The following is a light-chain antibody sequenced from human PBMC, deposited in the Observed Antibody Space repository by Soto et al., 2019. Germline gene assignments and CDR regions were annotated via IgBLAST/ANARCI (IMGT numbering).Light chain of an antibody. CDR2: AAS. V-gene: IGKV1-39*01. CDR1: QSISRH. CDR3: QQSYGALTWT. J-gene: IGKJ1*01. Sequence: DIQMTQSPSSLSASVGDRVTITCRASQSISRHLNWYQQKPGKAPKLLIHAASTLQSGVPSRFSGSGSGTDFTLTINSLQPEDFATYYCQQSYGALTWTFGQGTKVDIK.